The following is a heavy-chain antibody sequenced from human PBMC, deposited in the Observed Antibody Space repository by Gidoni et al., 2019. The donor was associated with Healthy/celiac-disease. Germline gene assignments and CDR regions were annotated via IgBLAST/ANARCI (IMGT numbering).Heavy chain of an antibody. CDR1: GFTFRSYS. CDR2: ISSSSSYI. CDR3: ARAIDGSGWFIDAFDI. D-gene: IGHD6-19*01. V-gene: IGHV3-21*01. J-gene: IGHJ3*02. Sequence: EVQLVESGGGLVKPGGSLRLSCAASGFTFRSYSMNWVRQAPGKGLEWVSSISSSSSYIYYADSVKGRFTISRDNAKNSLYLQMNSLRAEDTAVYYCARAIDGSGWFIDAFDIWGQGTMVTVSS.